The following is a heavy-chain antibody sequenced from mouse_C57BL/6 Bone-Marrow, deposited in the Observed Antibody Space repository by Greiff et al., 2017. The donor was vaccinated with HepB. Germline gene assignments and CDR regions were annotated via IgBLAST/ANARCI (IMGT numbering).Heavy chain of an antibody. CDR3: TGNGIYYGNYVGNFDY. CDR2: IRLKSDNYAT. J-gene: IGHJ2*01. Sequence: EVQLVESGGGLVQPGGSMKLSCVASGFTFSNYWMNWVRQSPEKGLEWVAQIRLKSDNYATHYAESVKGRFTISRDDSKSSVYLQMNNLRAEDTGIYYCTGNGIYYGNYVGNFDYWGQGTTLTVSS. D-gene: IGHD2-1*01. CDR1: GFTFSNYW. V-gene: IGHV6-3*01.